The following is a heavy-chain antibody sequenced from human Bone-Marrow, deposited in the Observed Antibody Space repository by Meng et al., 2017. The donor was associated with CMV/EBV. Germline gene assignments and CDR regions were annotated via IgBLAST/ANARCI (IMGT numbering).Heavy chain of an antibody. V-gene: IGHV1-2*02. CDR1: GYTFIDYY. CDR3: AGVPQYYSSGNKSP. Sequence: ASVKVSCTASGYTFIDYYMHWVRQAPGQGLEWMGWINPNTGGTNYAQKFHGRVTNTRDTSITTAYMELSTLRSDDTAVYYCAGVPQYYSSGNKSPWGQGTLVTVSS. J-gene: IGHJ5*02. D-gene: IGHD1-26*01. CDR2: INPNTGGT.